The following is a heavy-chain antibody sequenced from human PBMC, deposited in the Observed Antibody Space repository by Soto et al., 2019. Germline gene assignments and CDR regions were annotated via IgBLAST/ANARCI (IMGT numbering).Heavy chain of an antibody. CDR1: GFNFSNYA. Sequence: GRSLRLSCAASGFNFSNYAIHWVRQAPGKGLEYVSAISSHGDSTYYANSVKGRFTISRDNSKNTLYLQMGSLRTEDMAVYYCARRDGHNSDYWGHGTLVTVSS. CDR2: ISSHGDST. CDR3: ARRDGHNSDY. J-gene: IGHJ4*01. V-gene: IGHV3-64*01.